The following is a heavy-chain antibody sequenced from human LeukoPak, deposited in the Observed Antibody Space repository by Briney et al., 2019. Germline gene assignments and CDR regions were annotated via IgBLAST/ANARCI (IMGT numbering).Heavy chain of an antibody. CDR1: GGSISSYY. CDR3: ATTTIRLGY. CDR2: IYYSGRT. V-gene: IGHV4-59*12. J-gene: IGHJ4*02. Sequence: SETLSLTCSVSGGSISSYYWSWIRQPPGRGLEWIGYIYYSGRTSYNPSLKSRVTISVDTSKNQFSLKLSSVTAADTAVYYCATTTIRLGYWGQGTLVTVSS. D-gene: IGHD1-26*01.